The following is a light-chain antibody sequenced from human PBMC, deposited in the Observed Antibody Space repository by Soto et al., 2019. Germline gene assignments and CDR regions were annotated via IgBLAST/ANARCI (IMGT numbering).Light chain of an antibody. CDR1: NIGGKS. V-gene: IGLV3-21*02. CDR2: DDG. J-gene: IGLJ1*01. CDR3: QVWDNNYDHYV. Sequence: SYELTQPPSVSVAPGQTARITCGGNNIGGKSLHWYQQKPGQAPVLVVYDDGDRPSGIPERFSGSNSGNTATLTISRVEAGDEADYYCQVWDNNYDHYVFGTGTKLTVL.